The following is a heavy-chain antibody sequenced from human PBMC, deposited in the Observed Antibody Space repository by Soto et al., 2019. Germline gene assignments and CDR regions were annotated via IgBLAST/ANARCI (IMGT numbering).Heavy chain of an antibody. D-gene: IGHD2-15*01. CDR1: GYTFTRDT. V-gene: IGHV1-3*01. Sequence: ASVKVSCKASGYTFTRDTMNWGRQAPGQRLEWMGWINPDNGNTKSSQKFQDRVSITRDTSASTAYMDLSSLRSEDTAVYYCARGIATGQLDPWGQGTLVTVSS. J-gene: IGHJ5*02. CDR3: ARGIATGQLDP. CDR2: INPDNGNT.